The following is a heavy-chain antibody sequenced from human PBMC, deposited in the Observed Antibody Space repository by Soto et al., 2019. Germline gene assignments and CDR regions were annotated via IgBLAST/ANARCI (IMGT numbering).Heavy chain of an antibody. D-gene: IGHD3-3*01. Sequence: ASVKVSGKASGYTVTSYAMHWVRHAPGQRLGWMGWINAGNGNTKYSQKFQGRVTITRDTSASTAYMEPSSLRSEDTAVYYCAKDGYDFWSGYHNYYYYGMDVRGKGPTVTVSS. J-gene: IGHJ6*04. CDR3: AKDGYDFWSGYHNYYYYGMDV. CDR2: INAGNGNT. CDR1: GYTVTSYA. V-gene: IGHV1-3*01.